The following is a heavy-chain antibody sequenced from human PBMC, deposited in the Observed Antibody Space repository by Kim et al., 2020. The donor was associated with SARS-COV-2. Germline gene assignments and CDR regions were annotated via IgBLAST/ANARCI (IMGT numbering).Heavy chain of an antibody. J-gene: IGHJ3*02. CDR1: GGSISSGDYY. D-gene: IGHD3-3*01. CDR2: IYYSGST. V-gene: IGHV4-30-4*01. Sequence: SETLSLTCTVSGGSISSGDYYWSWIRQPPGKGLEWIGYIYYSGSTYYNPSLKSRVTISVDTSKNQFSLKLSSVTAADTAVYYCARGEGITIFGVVIIGAFDIGAKGQWSPSLQ. CDR3: ARGEGITIFGVVIIGAFDI.